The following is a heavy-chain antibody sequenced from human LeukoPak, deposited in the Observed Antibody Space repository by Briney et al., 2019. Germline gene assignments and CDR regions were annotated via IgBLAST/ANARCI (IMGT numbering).Heavy chain of an antibody. V-gene: IGHV4-34*01. CDR1: GGSFSGYY. J-gene: IGHJ4*02. CDR2: IYYSGST. D-gene: IGHD2-2*01. Sequence: SETLSLTCAVYGGSFSGYYWSWIRQPPGKGLEWIGSIYYSGSTYYNPSLKSRVTISVDTSKNQFSLKLSSVTAADTAVYYCASGVCSSTSCYADPPDYWGQGTLVTVSS. CDR3: ASGVCSSTSCYADPPDY.